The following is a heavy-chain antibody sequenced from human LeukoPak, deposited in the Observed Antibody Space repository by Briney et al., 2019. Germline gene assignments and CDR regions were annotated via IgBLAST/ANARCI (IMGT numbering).Heavy chain of an antibody. CDR2: INHSGST. V-gene: IGHV4-34*01. Sequence: PSETLSLTCAVYGGSFSGYYWSWIRQPPGKGLEWIGEINHSGSTNYNPSLKSGVTISVDTSKNQFSLKLSSVTAADTAVYYCARGGGYCSYWGQGTLVTVSP. J-gene: IGHJ4*02. CDR1: GGSFSGYY. CDR3: ARGGGYCSY. D-gene: IGHD2-15*01.